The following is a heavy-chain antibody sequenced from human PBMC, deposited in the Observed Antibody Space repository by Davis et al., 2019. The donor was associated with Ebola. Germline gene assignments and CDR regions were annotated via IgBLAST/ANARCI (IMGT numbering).Heavy chain of an antibody. Sequence: GESLKISCAASGFTFSSYSMNWVRQAPGKGLEWVSTLGTSADTYYADSVKGRFTISRDNSKNTLYLQMNSLRAEDTAVYYCAKDRRIAVAAILDYWGQGTLVTVSS. CDR1: GFTFSSYS. D-gene: IGHD6-19*01. V-gene: IGHV3-23*01. J-gene: IGHJ4*02. CDR3: AKDRRIAVAAILDY. CDR2: LGTSADT.